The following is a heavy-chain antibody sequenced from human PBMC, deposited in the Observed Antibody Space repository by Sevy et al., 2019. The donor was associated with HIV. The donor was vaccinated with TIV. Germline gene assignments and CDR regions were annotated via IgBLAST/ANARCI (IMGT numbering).Heavy chain of an antibody. CDR1: GDSVSSNSAA. V-gene: IGHV6-1*01. CDR3: ARALGSGEYDY. D-gene: IGHD3-10*01. J-gene: IGHJ4*02. CDR2: TYYRSKWYN. Sequence: LLMQSQTLSLTCVISGDSVSSNSAACSWIRQSPSRGLEWLERTYYRSKWYNDYAVPVKSRLTINPDTSKNQFSLQLNSVTPEDSAVYYCARALGSGEYDYWGQGTLVTVSS.